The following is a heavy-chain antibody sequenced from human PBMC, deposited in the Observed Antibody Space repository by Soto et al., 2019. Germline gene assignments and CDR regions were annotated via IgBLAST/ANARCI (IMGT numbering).Heavy chain of an antibody. J-gene: IGHJ4*02. Sequence: ASVKVSCKASGYTFTSYGISWVRQAPGQGPEWMGRISTYNGNTNYVQKLQGRVTMTTDTSTNTAYMELRSLRYDDTAVYYCAAGRYSYGYYFDYWGQGTLVTVSS. D-gene: IGHD5-18*01. CDR2: ISTYNGNT. V-gene: IGHV1-18*01. CDR1: GYTFTSYG. CDR3: AAGRYSYGYYFDY.